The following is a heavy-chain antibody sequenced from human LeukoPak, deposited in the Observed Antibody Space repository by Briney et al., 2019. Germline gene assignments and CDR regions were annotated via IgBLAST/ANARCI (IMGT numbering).Heavy chain of an antibody. Sequence: GASVKVSCKASGYTFTSYGISWVRQAPGQGLEWMGWISAYNGNTNYGQKLQGRVTMTTDTSTSTAYMELRSLRSDDTAVYYCARDYVWGSYRLGFDYWGQGTLVTVSS. CDR1: GYTFTSYG. J-gene: IGHJ4*02. D-gene: IGHD3-16*02. CDR2: ISAYNGNT. CDR3: ARDYVWGSYRLGFDY. V-gene: IGHV1-18*01.